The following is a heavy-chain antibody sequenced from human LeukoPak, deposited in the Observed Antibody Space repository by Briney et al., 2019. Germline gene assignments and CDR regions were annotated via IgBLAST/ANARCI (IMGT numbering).Heavy chain of an antibody. CDR2: VFHSGTT. V-gene: IGHV4-59*08. CDR1: GDSLTSHF. D-gene: IGHD5-24*01. J-gene: IGHJ3*02. Sequence: SETLSLTCNVSGDSLTSHFWSWIRQTPGKGLEWIVYVFHSGTTNYSPSLKSRVTISLETSKKQFYLRLASVTAADTAVYYCARRMATVTDAFDIWGRGTMVSVSS. CDR3: ARRMATVTDAFDI.